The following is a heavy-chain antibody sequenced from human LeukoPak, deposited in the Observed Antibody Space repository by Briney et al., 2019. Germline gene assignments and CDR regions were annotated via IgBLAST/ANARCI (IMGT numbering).Heavy chain of an antibody. V-gene: IGHV3-23*01. Sequence: PGGSLRLSCVASGFRFSTYTMSWVRQAPGKGLEWVSAITGSGDATSYADSVRGRFTISRDNSKNTLYLQLNSLRADDTAVYGCAKAAVLIGLAAFDAWGQGTMVTVSS. D-gene: IGHD3-16*01. CDR1: GFRFSTYT. J-gene: IGHJ3*01. CDR3: AKAAVLIGLAAFDA. CDR2: ITGSGDAT.